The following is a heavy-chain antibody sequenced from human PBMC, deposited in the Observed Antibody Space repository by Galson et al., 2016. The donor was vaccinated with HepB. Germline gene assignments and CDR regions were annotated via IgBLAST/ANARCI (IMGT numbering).Heavy chain of an antibody. D-gene: IGHD2-8*02. CDR2: IYYSGST. CDR3: ARCTRADGMDV. J-gene: IGHJ6*04. Sequence: SETLSLTCTVSGGSISGYYWSWIRQPPGKGLQYIGYIYYSGSTDYNPSLKNRVSLSLDMSNNQFSLNLTSVTAADTAVYYCARCTRADGMDVWGSGTTVTVSS. V-gene: IGHV4-59*01. CDR1: GGSISGYY.